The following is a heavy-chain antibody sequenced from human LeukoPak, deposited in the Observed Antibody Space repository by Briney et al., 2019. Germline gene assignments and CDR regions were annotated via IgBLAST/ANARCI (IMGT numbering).Heavy chain of an antibody. CDR2: IFGSGGSA. J-gene: IGHJ4*02. CDR3: AKTPKTVTTTFFDY. V-gene: IGHV3-23*01. D-gene: IGHD4-17*01. Sequence: GGSLRLSCAASGFTFNSYAMYWVRQAPGKGLEWVSGIFGSGGSAHYADSVKGRFTIFRDNSKNTVYLQMNSLRAEDTAVYYCAKTPKTVTTTFFDYWGQGTLVTVSS. CDR1: GFTFNSYA.